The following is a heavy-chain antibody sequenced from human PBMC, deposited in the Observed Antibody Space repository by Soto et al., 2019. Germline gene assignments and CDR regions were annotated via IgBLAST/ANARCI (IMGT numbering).Heavy chain of an antibody. D-gene: IGHD6-25*01. J-gene: IGHJ4*02. Sequence: ESLRLSCAASGFTFSSYWMSCVRQAPGKGLAWVANIKPDGTEKYYVDSVKGRFTISRDNAKNSLYPQMNSLRAEDTAVYYCARGRRRLFDYWGQGTLVTVSS. CDR3: ARGRRRLFDY. CDR1: GFTFSSYW. V-gene: IGHV3-7*01. CDR2: IKPDGTEK.